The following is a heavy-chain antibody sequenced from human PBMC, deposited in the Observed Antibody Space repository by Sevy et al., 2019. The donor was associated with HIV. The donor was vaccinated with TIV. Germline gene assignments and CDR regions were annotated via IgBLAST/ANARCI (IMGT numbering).Heavy chain of an antibody. CDR1: GFTFSSYD. CDR2: ISYDGRGK. J-gene: IGHJ6*03. CDR3: AAVALTFGGDPYENHHFMDV. V-gene: IGHV3-30*03. D-gene: IGHD3-16*01. Sequence: GGSLRLSCAASGFTFSSYDMHWVRQAPGKGLEWVAVISYDGRGKHYADSVKGRFTMSRDNAKNTLYLQMNSPRVEDSAVFYCAAVALTFGGDPYENHHFMDVWGRGTRVTVSS.